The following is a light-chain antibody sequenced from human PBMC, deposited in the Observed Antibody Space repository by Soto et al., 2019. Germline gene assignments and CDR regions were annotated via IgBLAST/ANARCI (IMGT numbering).Light chain of an antibody. Sequence: QSALTQPASVSGSPGQSITISCTGTSSDVGSYNFVSWYQQHPGKAPKLMIYEGSKRPSGVSNRFSGSKSGNTASLTISGLQAEDEADYAGSSTWVFGTGTKVTVL. V-gene: IGLV2-23*01. CDR3: SSTWV. J-gene: IGLJ1*01. CDR2: EGS. CDR1: SSDVGSYNF.